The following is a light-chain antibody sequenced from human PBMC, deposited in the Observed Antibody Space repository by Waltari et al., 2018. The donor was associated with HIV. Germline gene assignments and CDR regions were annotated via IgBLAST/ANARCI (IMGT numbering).Light chain of an antibody. Sequence: EIVLTQSPGTLSLSPGERATPSCQASQSVSSSYLAWYQQKPGQAPRLLLYGASSRATGIPDRFSGSGSGTDVTFTISRLEPEDVAVYYCQQYGSSPATFGQGTRLEIK. CDR1: QSVSSSY. J-gene: IGKJ5*01. CDR3: QQYGSSPAT. V-gene: IGKV3-20*01. CDR2: GAS.